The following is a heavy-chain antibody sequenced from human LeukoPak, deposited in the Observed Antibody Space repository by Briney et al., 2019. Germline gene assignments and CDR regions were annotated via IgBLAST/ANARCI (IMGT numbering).Heavy chain of an antibody. CDR3: AREVVGADTFDI. V-gene: IGHV3-48*04. Sequence: GGSLRLSCATSGFTSSSYGMNWVRQAPGKGLEWVSYISSGSGTINYADSVKGRFTVSRDNAKNSVSLQMKSLTAEDTAVYYCAREVVGADTFDIWGHGTMVAVSS. CDR2: ISSGSGTI. D-gene: IGHD1-26*01. J-gene: IGHJ3*02. CDR1: GFTSSSYG.